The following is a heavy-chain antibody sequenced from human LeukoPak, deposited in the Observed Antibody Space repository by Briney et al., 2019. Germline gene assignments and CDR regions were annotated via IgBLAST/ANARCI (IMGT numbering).Heavy chain of an antibody. CDR1: GGSISSYIYY. D-gene: IGHD2-2*01. Sequence: SETLSLTCTVSGGSISSYIYYWGWIRQPPGKGLEWIGSIYYSRSSYYNPSLKSRVTISVDTSKNQFSLKVKSVTAADTAVYYCARLADCSSTSCYDHWGQGTLVSVSS. CDR3: ARLADCSSTSCYDH. J-gene: IGHJ4*02. V-gene: IGHV4-39*01. CDR2: IYYSRSS.